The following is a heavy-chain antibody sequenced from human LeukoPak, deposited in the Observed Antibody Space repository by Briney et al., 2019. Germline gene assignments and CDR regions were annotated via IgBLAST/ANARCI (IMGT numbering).Heavy chain of an antibody. CDR1: GYSISSGYY. V-gene: IGHV4-38-2*02. Sequence: PSETLSLTCTVSGYSISSGYYWGWIRQPPGKGLEWIGSIYHSGSTYYNPSLKSRVTISVDRSKNQFSLKLSSVTAADTAVYYCARDTLGVPFDYWGQGTLVTVSS. J-gene: IGHJ4*02. CDR2: IYHSGST. CDR3: ARDTLGVPFDY. D-gene: IGHD3-3*01.